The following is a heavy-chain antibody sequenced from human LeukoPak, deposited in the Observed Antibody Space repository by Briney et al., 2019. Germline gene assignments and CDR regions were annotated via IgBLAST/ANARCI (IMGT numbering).Heavy chain of an antibody. J-gene: IGHJ5*02. V-gene: IGHV4-38-2*02. CDR1: GYSISSGYY. D-gene: IGHD6-13*01. CDR3: ARGPADLAAAGIDP. CDR2: IYHSGST. Sequence: SETLSLTCTVSGYSISSGYYWGWIRQPPGKGLEWIGSIYHSGSTYYNPSLKSRVTISVDTSKNQFSLKLSSVTAADTAVYYCARGPADLAAAGIDPWGQGTLVTVSS.